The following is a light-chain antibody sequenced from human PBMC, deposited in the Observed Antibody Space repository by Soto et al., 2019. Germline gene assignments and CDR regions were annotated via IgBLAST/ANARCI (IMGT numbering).Light chain of an antibody. V-gene: IGLV2-14*01. CDR1: SSDVGGYNY. Sequence: QSVLTQPASVSGSPGQSITISCTGTSSDVGGYNYVSWYQQHPGKAPKLMIYDVSNRPSGVSNRFSGSKSGNTASLTISGLQAEDEADSYCSSYTSSSTYVVFGGGTQLTVL. CDR2: DVS. J-gene: IGLJ2*01. CDR3: SSYTSSSTYVV.